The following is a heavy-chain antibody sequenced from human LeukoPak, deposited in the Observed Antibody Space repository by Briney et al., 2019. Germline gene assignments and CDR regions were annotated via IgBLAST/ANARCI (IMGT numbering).Heavy chain of an antibody. CDR3: ARDRYSSSWYQFDY. V-gene: IGHV3-11*01. Sequence: GGSLRLSCAASGFTFSDYYMRWIRQAPGKGLEWVSYISCSGSTIYYADSVKGRFTISRDNAKHSLYLQMNSLRAEDTAVYYCARDRYSSSWYQFDYWGQGTLVTVSS. CDR1: GFTFSDYY. D-gene: IGHD6-13*01. CDR2: ISCSGSTI. J-gene: IGHJ4*02.